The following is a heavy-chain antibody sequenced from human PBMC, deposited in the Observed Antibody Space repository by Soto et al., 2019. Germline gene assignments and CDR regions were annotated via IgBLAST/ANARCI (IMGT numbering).Heavy chain of an antibody. V-gene: IGHV1-3*01. CDR2: INAGNGNT. CDR1: GYTFTSYA. D-gene: IGHD6-13*01. Sequence: ASVKVSCKASGYTFTSYAMHWVRQAPGQRLEWMGWINAGNGNTKYSQKFQGRVTITRDTSASTAYMELSSLRSEDTAVYYCARDGTYSSQLTSDYYYYYYGMDVWGQGTTVTVSS. J-gene: IGHJ6*02. CDR3: ARDGTYSSQLTSDYYYYYYGMDV.